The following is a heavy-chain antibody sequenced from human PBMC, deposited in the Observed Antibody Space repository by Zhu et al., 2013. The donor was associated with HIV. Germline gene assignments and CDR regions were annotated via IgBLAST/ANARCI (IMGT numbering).Heavy chain of an antibody. CDR2: INPNSGGT. D-gene: IGHD2-2*03. J-gene: IGHJ3*02. CDR1: GYIFNGYY. V-gene: IGHV1-2*02. CDR3: AREGWIYAFDI. Sequence: QVQLVQAGAELKKPGASVKVSCKASGYIFNGYYIHWVRQAPGQGLEWMGWINPNSGGTNYAQNFQGRVTMTRDTSISTAYMELSRLRSDDTAVYYCAREGWIYAFDIWGQGTMVTVSS.